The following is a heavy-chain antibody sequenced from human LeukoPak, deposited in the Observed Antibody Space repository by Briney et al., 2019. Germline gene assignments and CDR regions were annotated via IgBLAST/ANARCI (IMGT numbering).Heavy chain of an antibody. Sequence: SETLSLTCTVSGGSISSGDYYWSWIRQPPGKGLEWIGYIYYSGSTYYNPSLKSRVTISVDTSKNQFSLKLSSVTAADAAVYYCARVFVGATDYWGQGTLVTVSS. D-gene: IGHD1-26*01. CDR2: IYYSGST. CDR3: ARVFVGATDY. J-gene: IGHJ4*02. CDR1: GGSISSGDYY. V-gene: IGHV4-30-4*08.